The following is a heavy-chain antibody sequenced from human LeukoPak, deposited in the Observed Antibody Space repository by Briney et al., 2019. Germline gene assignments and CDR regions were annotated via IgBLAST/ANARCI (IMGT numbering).Heavy chain of an antibody. CDR3: ARDKRDGYNLGGFDY. J-gene: IGHJ4*02. CDR1: GGTFSSYA. D-gene: IGHD5-24*01. V-gene: IGHV1-69*05. CDR2: IIPIFGTA. Sequence: ASVKVSCKASGGTFSSYAISWVRQAPGQGLEWMGGIIPIFGTANYAQKFQGRATITTDESTSTAYMELSSLRSEDTAVYYCARDKRDGYNLGGFDYWGQGTLVTVSS.